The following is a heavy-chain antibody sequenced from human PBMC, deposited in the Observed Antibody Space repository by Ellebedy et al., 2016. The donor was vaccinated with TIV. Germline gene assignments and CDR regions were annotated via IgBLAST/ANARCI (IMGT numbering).Heavy chain of an antibody. V-gene: IGHV3-48*01. Sequence: GESLKISCAASGFTFSSYSMNWVRQAPGKGLEWVSYISSSSSTIYYADSVKGRFTISRDNAKNSLYLQMNSLRADDTAVYYCARDPTQDDHPCDYWGQGTLVTVSS. CDR3: ARDPTQDDHPCDY. CDR1: GFTFSSYS. CDR2: ISSSSSTI. D-gene: IGHD1-14*01. J-gene: IGHJ4*02.